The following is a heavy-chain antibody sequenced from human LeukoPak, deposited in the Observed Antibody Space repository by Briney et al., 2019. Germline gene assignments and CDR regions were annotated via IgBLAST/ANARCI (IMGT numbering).Heavy chain of an antibody. V-gene: IGHV4-4*02. CDR3: ARAGAKYCSSTSCYVEWFDP. CDR2: IYHSGST. Sequence: SGTLSLTCAVSGGSISSSNWWSWARQPPGKGLEWIGEIYHSGSTNYNPSLKSRVTISVDKSKNQFSLKLSSVTAADTAVYYCARAGAKYCSSTSCYVEWFDPWGQGTLVTVSS. CDR1: GGSISSSNW. D-gene: IGHD2-2*01. J-gene: IGHJ5*02.